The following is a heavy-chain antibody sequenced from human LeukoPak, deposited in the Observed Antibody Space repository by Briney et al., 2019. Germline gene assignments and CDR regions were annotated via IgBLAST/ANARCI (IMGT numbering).Heavy chain of an antibody. J-gene: IGHJ4*02. CDR2: IYYSGST. V-gene: IGHV4-59*01. CDR3: ARGYGDYAQYFDY. CDR1: GGSIRSYY. D-gene: IGHD4-17*01. Sequence: PSETLSLTYTVSGGSIRSYYWSWIRQSPGKGLEWIGYIYYSGSTNYNPSLKSRVTISVDTSKNQFSLKLSSVTAADTAVYYCARGYGDYAQYFDYWGQGTLVTVSS.